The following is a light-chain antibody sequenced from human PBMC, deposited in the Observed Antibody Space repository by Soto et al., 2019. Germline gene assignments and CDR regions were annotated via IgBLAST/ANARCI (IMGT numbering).Light chain of an antibody. CDR2: GVT. CDR1: SSDIGGHDD. J-gene: IGLJ1*01. CDR3: CSYTSDLTPYV. Sequence: QSALTQPASVSGSPGQSITISCTGTSSDIGGHDDVSWYQQHPGKVPKLLIYGVTDRPSGVSNRFSGSKSGNVASLTISGLQAEDEADYYCCSYTSDLTPYVFGTGTKHTVL. V-gene: IGLV2-14*03.